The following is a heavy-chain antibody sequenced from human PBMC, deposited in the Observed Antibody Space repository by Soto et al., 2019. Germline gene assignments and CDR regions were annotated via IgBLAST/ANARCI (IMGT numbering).Heavy chain of an antibody. V-gene: IGHV4-30-4*01. CDR2: IYYSGST. D-gene: IGHD2-21*02. J-gene: IGHJ4*02. CDR1: GGSISSGDYY. Sequence: SETLSLTCTVSGGSISSGDYYWSWIRQPPGKGLEWIGYIYYSGSTYYNPSLKSRVTISVDTSKNQFSLKLSSVTAADTVVYYCARVAVTAIQYFDYWGQGTLVTVSS. CDR3: ARVAVTAIQYFDY.